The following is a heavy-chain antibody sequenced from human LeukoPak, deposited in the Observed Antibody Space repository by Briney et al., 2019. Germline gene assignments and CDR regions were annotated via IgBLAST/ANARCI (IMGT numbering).Heavy chain of an antibody. CDR1: GGTFSSYA. Sequence: GSSVKVSCKASGGTFSSYAISWVRQAPGQGLEWMGLVDPEDGETIYAEKFQGRVTITADTSTDTAYMELSSLRSEDTAVYYCATGTVTVTTLGYWGQGTLVTVSS. D-gene: IGHD4-17*01. V-gene: IGHV1-69-2*01. CDR3: ATGTVTVTTLGY. CDR2: VDPEDGET. J-gene: IGHJ4*02.